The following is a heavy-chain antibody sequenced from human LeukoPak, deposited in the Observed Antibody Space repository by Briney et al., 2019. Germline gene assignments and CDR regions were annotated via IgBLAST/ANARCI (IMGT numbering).Heavy chain of an antibody. CDR1: GFTFADYA. CDR2: ISWNSGSI. Sequence: PGGSLRLSCAASGFTFADYAMHWVRQAPGKGLEWVSGISWNSGSIGYADSVKGRFTISRDNAKNSLYLQMNSRRAEDTALYYCAKALAAAGTRKSYFDYWGQGTLVNVSS. CDR3: AKALAAAGTRKSYFDY. V-gene: IGHV3-9*01. D-gene: IGHD6-13*01. J-gene: IGHJ4*02.